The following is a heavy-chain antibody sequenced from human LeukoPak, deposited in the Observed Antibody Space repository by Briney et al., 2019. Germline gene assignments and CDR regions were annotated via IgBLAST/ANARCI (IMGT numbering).Heavy chain of an antibody. CDR3: ARERDVVVTAIYYYYYGMDV. CDR2: ISYDGSNK. CDR1: GFTFSSYA. D-gene: IGHD2-21*02. Sequence: GGSLRLSCAASGFTFSSYAMHWVRQAPGKGLEWVAVISYDGSNKYYADSVKGRFTISRDNSKNTLYLQMNSLRAEDTAVYYCARERDVVVTAIYYYYYGMDVWGQGTTVTVSS. V-gene: IGHV3-30-3*01. J-gene: IGHJ6*02.